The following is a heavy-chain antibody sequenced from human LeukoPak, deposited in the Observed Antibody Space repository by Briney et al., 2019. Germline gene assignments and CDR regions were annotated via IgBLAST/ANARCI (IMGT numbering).Heavy chain of an antibody. V-gene: IGHV3-23*01. CDR3: AKDHCSGGSCLGNWFDP. D-gene: IGHD2-15*01. J-gene: IGHJ5*02. Sequence: GGSLRLSCAASGFTFSNYAMSWVRQAPGKGLEWVSAISGSGGSTYYADSVKGRFTISRDNSKNTLYLQMNSLRAEDTAVYYCAKDHCSGGSCLGNWFDPWGQGTLVTVSS. CDR2: ISGSGGST. CDR1: GFTFSNYA.